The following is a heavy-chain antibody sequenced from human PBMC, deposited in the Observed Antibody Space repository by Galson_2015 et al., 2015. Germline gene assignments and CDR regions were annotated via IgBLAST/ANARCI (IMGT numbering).Heavy chain of an antibody. V-gene: IGHV4-59*01. D-gene: IGHD2-21*02. Sequence: SETLSLTCTVSGGSISHDWWSWSRQAPGKGLEWIGHIYPSGSTKSNPSLKSRVTMSVDTSKNQFSLKLSSVTAADTAVYYCARDHWGAAIRNTYYYSMDVWGKGTTVTVSS. CDR3: ARDHWGAAIRNTYYYSMDV. J-gene: IGHJ6*03. CDR1: GGSISHDW. CDR2: IYPSGST.